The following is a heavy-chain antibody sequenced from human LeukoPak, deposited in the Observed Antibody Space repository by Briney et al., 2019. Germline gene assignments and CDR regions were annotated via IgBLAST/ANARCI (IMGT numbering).Heavy chain of an antibody. CDR3: ARLYGDYLSPIHY. D-gene: IGHD4-17*01. V-gene: IGHV4-59*08. J-gene: IGHJ4*02. CDR2: IYYSGST. CDR1: GGSISSYY. Sequence: SETLSLTCTVSGGSISSYYWSWIRQPPGKGLEWIGYIYYSGSTNYNSSLKSRVTISVDTSKNQFSLKLRPVTAADTAVYYCARLYGDYLSPIHYWGQGTLVTVSS.